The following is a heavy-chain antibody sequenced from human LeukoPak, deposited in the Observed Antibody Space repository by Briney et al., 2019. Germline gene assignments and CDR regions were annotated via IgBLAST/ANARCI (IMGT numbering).Heavy chain of an antibody. CDR2: ISYDGSNK. J-gene: IGHJ4*02. CDR3: ARWVLEMATIRD. Sequence: PGGSLRLSCAASGFTFSSYAMHWVRQAPGKGLEWVAVISYDGSNKYYADSVKGRFTISRDNSKNTLYLQMNSLRAEDTAVYYCARWVLEMATIRDWGQGTLVTVSS. V-gene: IGHV3-30-3*01. D-gene: IGHD5-24*01. CDR1: GFTFSSYA.